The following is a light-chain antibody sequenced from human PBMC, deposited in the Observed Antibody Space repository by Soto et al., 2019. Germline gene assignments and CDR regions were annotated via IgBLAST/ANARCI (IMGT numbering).Light chain of an antibody. J-gene: IGKJ5*01. CDR1: ESLVAGSGYIY. CDR3: MQALQTPIT. V-gene: IGKV2-28*01. CDR2: LSS. Sequence: DIVMTQSPLSLPVTPGEPASISCRSSESLVAGSGYIYLDWYVQKPGQSPQLLIYLSSSRASGVPDRFSGSGSGTDFTLKISRVEADDVGVYYCMQALQTPITFGQGTRLEIK.